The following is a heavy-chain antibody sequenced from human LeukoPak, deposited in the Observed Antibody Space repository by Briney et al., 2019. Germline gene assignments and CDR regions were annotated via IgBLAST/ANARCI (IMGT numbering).Heavy chain of an antibody. CDR2: NPDGSST. D-gene: IGHD5-18*01. Sequence: GGSLRLSCAASGFTFSSYGMHWVRQAPGKGLVWVSRNPDGSSTIYADSVKGRFTISRDNAKNTLHLQMNSLRAEDTAVYYCARVWENSHGYGYWGQGTLVTVSS. J-gene: IGHJ4*02. V-gene: IGHV3-74*01. CDR1: GFTFSSYG. CDR3: ARVWENSHGYGY.